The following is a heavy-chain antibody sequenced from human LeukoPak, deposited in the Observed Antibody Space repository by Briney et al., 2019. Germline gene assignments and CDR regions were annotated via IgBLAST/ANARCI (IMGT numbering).Heavy chain of an antibody. V-gene: IGHV1-69*05. CDR1: GGTFSSYA. CDR2: IIPIFGTA. J-gene: IGHJ6*03. D-gene: IGHD1-20*01. CDR3: AREVYNWNDGETYYYYMDV. Sequence: SVKVSCKASGGTFSSYAISWVRQAPGQGLEWMGGIIPIFGTANYAQKFQGRVTITTDESTSTAYMELSSLRSEDTAVYYCAREVYNWNDGETYYYYMDVWGIGTTVTVSS.